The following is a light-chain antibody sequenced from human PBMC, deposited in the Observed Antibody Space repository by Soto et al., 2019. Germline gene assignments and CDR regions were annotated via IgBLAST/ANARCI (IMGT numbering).Light chain of an antibody. Sequence: TQSPDSRAVSLGERATINARSSRSILSTSNNKNYLSWYQQKPGQPPKLLVYWASTRESGVPDRFSGSGSGTDFTLTISSLQAEDVAVYYCQQYFNTPFTFGPGTKVDIK. J-gene: IGKJ3*01. CDR2: WAS. V-gene: IGKV4-1*01. CDR3: QQYFNTPFT. CDR1: RSILSTSNNKNY.